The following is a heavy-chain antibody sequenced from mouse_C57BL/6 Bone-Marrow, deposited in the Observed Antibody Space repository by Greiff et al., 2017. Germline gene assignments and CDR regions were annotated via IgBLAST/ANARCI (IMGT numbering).Heavy chain of an antibody. CDR2: INPYNGGT. J-gene: IGHJ2*01. CDR3: ARIWTHFDY. V-gene: IGHV1-19*01. Sequence: DVQLQESGPVLVKPGASVKMSCKASGYTFTDYYMNWVKQSHGKSLEWIGVINPYNGGTSYNQKFKGKATLTVEKSSSTAYMELNSLTSEDSAVYYCARIWTHFDYWGQGTTLTVSS. CDR1: GYTFTDYY.